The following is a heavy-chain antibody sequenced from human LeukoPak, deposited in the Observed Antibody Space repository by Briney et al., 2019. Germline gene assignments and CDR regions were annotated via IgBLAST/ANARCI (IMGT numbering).Heavy chain of an antibody. CDR3: ARDGSYDSSGYLGVY. Sequence: AGGSLRLSCAASGFTVSSNYMSWVRQAPGKGLEWVSITYSDGTTYYADSVKGRFTISRDNSKNTLYLQMNSLRAEDTAVYYCARDGSYDSSGYLGVYWGQGTLVTVSS. CDR1: GFTVSSNY. D-gene: IGHD3-22*01. J-gene: IGHJ4*02. V-gene: IGHV3-66*01. CDR2: TYSDGTT.